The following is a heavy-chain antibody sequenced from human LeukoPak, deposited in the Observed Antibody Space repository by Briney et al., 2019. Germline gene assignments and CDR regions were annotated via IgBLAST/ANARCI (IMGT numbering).Heavy chain of an antibody. J-gene: IGHJ4*02. CDR2: INPSGGST. Sequence: ASVKVSCKTSGYTFTSYYIHWVRQAPGQGLEWMGIINPSGGSTSYAQKFQGRVTMTRDTSTSTVYMYLSSLRSEDTAVYYCARGAGYCTNGVCYTCDYWGQGTLVTVSS. V-gene: IGHV1-46*01. CDR1: GYTFTSYY. CDR3: ARGAGYCTNGVCYTCDY. D-gene: IGHD2-8*01.